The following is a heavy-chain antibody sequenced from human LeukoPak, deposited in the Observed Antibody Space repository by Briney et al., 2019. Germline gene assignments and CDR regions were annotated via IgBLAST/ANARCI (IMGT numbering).Heavy chain of an antibody. CDR1: GGSISSSSYY. V-gene: IGHV4-39*07. J-gene: IGHJ4*02. CDR2: IYYSGST. D-gene: IGHD3-22*01. Sequence: PSETLSLTCTVSGGSISSSSYYWGWIRQPPGKGLEWIGSIYYSGSTYYNPSLKSRVTISVDTSKNQFSLKLSSVTAADTAVYYCARVMYYYDSSGYYGYYFDYWGQGTLVTVSS. CDR3: ARVMYYYDSSGYYGYYFDY.